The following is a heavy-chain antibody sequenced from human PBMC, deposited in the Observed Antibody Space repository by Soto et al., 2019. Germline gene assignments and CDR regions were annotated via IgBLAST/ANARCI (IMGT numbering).Heavy chain of an antibody. Sequence: PGRSLRLSCAASGFTFSTYIMNCVRQAPGKGLEWVSSISSGSTYIYYADSVKGRFTISRDNAKNSLYLQMNSLRAEDTAVYYCAASACGGDCPFHHWGQGTLVTVS. CDR3: AASACGGDCPFHH. CDR1: GFTFSTYI. V-gene: IGHV3-21*01. D-gene: IGHD2-21*02. CDR2: ISSGSTYI. J-gene: IGHJ1*01.